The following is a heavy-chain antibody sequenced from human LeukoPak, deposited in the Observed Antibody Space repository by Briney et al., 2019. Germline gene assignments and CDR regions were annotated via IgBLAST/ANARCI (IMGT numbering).Heavy chain of an antibody. V-gene: IGHV4-61*08. CDR1: GGSISSGDYY. CDR3: ASTNRIAAAGTSVYFQH. CDR2: IYYSGST. J-gene: IGHJ1*01. Sequence: SQTLSLTCTVSGGSISSGDYYWSWIRQPPGKGLEWIGYIYYSGSTNYNPSLKSRVTISVDTSKNQFSLKLSSVTAADTAVYYCASTNRIAAAGTSVYFQHWGQGTLVTVSS. D-gene: IGHD6-13*01.